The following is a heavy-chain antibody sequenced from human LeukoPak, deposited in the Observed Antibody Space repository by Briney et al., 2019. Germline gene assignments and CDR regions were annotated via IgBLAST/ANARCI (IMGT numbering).Heavy chain of an antibody. D-gene: IGHD3-10*01. J-gene: IGHJ4*02. CDR1: GGTFSNYG. V-gene: IGHV1-69*01. Sequence: VKVSCKASGGTFSNYGICWVRQAPGQGLEWMGGIIPIFGTANYAQKFQGRVTITADESTATVCMELSSLRSEDTAVYYCARDITMVRRVYFDYWGQGTLVTVSS. CDR2: IIPIFGTA. CDR3: ARDITMVRRVYFDY.